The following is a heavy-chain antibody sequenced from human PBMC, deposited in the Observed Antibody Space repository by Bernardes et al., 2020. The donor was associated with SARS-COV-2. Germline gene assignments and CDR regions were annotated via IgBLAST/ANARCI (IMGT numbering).Heavy chain of an antibody. CDR1: GFTFSSYS. Sequence: GGSLRLSCAASGFTFSSYSMNWVRQAPGKGLEWVSSISSSSSYIYYADSVKGRFTISRDNAKNSLYLQMNSLRAEDTAVYYCARHSGHYDFWSASHYYYYMDVRSKGTTVTVAS. D-gene: IGHD3-3*01. CDR2: ISSSSSYI. CDR3: ARHSGHYDFWSASHYYYYMDV. J-gene: IGHJ6*03. V-gene: IGHV3-21*01.